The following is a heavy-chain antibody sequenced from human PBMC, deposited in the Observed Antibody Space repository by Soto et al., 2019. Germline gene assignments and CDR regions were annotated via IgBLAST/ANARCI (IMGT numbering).Heavy chain of an antibody. V-gene: IGHV3-33*01. D-gene: IGHD2-15*01. J-gene: IGHJ6*02. CDR3: ASEYCSGGSCYYYGMDV. CDR1: GFTFSSYG. Sequence: QVQLVESGGGVVQPGRSLRLSCAASGFTFSSYGMHWVRQAPGKGLAWVAVIWYDGSNKYYADSVKGRFTISRDNSKNTLYLKMNSLRAEDTAVYYCASEYCSGGSCYYYGMDVWGQGTTVTVSS. CDR2: IWYDGSNK.